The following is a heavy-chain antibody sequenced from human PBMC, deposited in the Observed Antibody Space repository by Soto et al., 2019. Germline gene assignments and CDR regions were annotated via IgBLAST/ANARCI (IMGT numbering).Heavy chain of an antibody. J-gene: IGHJ4*02. Sequence: SETLSLTCTVSGGSVSSGSYYWSWIRQPPGKGLEWIGYIYYSGSTNYNPSLKSRDTISVDTSKNQFSLKLSSVTAADTAVYYCARNVYNWNQIDYWGQGTLVTVSS. V-gene: IGHV4-61*01. CDR2: IYYSGST. CDR1: GGSVSSGSYY. D-gene: IGHD1-20*01. CDR3: ARNVYNWNQIDY.